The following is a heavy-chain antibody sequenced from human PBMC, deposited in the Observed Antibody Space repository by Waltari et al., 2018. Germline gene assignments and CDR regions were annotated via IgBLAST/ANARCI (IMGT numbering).Heavy chain of an antibody. J-gene: IGHJ3*02. CDR3: ARDEGQLERRDGAFDI. D-gene: IGHD1-1*01. CDR2: SIPILGMA. Sequence: QVQLVQSGDEVRKPGPSAKVSCMASGGTFNSSTLRWVRQAPGQGLEWMGRSIPILGMANYAQKFQGRVTITADKSTSTAYMELSSLRSEDTAIYYCARDEGQLERRDGAFDIWGQGTMVTVSS. V-gene: IGHV1-69*08. CDR1: GGTFNSST.